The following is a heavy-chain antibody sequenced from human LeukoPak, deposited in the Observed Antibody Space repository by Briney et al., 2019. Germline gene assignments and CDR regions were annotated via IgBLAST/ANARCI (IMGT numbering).Heavy chain of an antibody. CDR1: SGSISSYY. V-gene: IGHV4-59*01. Sequence: SETLSLTCTVSSGSISSYYWSWIRQAPGKGLEWIGYIYYSGSSNYNPSFKSRVTMSVDTSKKQFSLKLSSVTAADTAVYYCARAEMVRGVIVIDYWGQGTLVTVSS. J-gene: IGHJ4*02. CDR2: IYYSGSS. D-gene: IGHD3-10*01. CDR3: ARAEMVRGVIVIDY.